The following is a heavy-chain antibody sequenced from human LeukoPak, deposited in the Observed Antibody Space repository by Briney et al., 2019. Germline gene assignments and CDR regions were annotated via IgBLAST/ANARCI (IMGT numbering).Heavy chain of an antibody. V-gene: IGHV4-59*01. CDR2: VYFIGST. CDR3: ARGQGGNYCLIYFDY. D-gene: IGHD1-7*01. J-gene: IGHJ4*02. CDR1: LGSSRTYY. Sequence: PETPSPTPTVTLGSSRTYYWGWIRHPPRQGLGWIGHVYFIGSTTYNPSLKTRVTFSVDTSSKQFSLKLTSVTAADTALYYCARGQGGNYCLIYFDYWGEGALVTVSS.